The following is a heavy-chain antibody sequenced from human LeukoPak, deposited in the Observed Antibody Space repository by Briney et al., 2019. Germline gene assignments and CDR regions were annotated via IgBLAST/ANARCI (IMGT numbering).Heavy chain of an antibody. CDR2: INTNTGNP. Sequence: ASVKVSCKVSGYTLTELSMNWVRQAPGQGLEWMGWINTNTGNPTYAQGFTGRFVFSLDTSVSTAYLQISSLKAEDTAVYYCARGVRYYYDSSGYQNYYYYTDVWGKGTTVTVSS. V-gene: IGHV7-4-1*02. CDR1: GYTLTELS. J-gene: IGHJ6*03. CDR3: ARGVRYYYDSSGYQNYYYYTDV. D-gene: IGHD3-22*01.